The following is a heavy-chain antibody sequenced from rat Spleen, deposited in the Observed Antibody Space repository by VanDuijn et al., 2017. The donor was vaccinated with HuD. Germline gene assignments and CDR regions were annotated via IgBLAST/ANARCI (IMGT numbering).Heavy chain of an antibody. CDR3: ATRDGGYPY. CDR1: GFTFSDYN. J-gene: IGHJ2*01. D-gene: IGHD1-11*01. Sequence: EVQLVESGGGLVQPGRSLKLSCAASGFTFSDYNMAWVSQAPKKGLELVATIIYVGSRTYYRDSVKGRFTISRDNAKSTLYLQMDSLRSEDTATYYCATRDGGYPYWGQGVMVTVSS. V-gene: IGHV5S10*01. CDR2: IIYVGSRT.